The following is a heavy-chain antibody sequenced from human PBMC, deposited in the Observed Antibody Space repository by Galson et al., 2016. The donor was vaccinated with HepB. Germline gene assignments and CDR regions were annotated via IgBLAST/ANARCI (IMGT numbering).Heavy chain of an antibody. CDR1: GYTFTGYY. J-gene: IGHJ4*02. V-gene: IGHV1-2*04. CDR3: ARDGCSGGSCYDY. CDR2: INPNSGGT. Sequence: SVKVSCKASGYTFTGYYMHWVRQAPGQGLEWMGWINPNSGGTNYAQRFQGWVTMTRDTSISTAYMELSRLRSDDTAVYYCARDGCSGGSCYDYWGQGTLVSVSS. D-gene: IGHD2-15*01.